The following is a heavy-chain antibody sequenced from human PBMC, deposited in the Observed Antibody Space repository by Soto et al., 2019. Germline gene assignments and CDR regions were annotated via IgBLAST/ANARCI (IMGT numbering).Heavy chain of an antibody. V-gene: IGHV3-33*01. CDR2: IWYDGSNK. CDR1: GFTFSSYG. D-gene: IGHD6-19*01. CDR3: ARKDEQWLLGERQEDYGMDV. Sequence: QVQLVESGGGVVQPGRSLRLSCAASGFTFSSYGMHWVRQAPGKGLEWVAVIWYDGSNKYYADSVKGRFTISRDNSKNTLYLQMNSLRAEDTAVYYCARKDEQWLLGERQEDYGMDVWGQGTTVTVSS. J-gene: IGHJ6*02.